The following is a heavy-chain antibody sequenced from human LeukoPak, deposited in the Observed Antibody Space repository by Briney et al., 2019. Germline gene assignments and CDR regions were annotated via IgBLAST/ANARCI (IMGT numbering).Heavy chain of an antibody. CDR2: IYYSGST. CDR1: GGSISSSSYY. J-gene: IGHJ4*02. Sequence: SETLSLTCTVSGGSISSSSYYWGWIRQPPGKGLEWTGSIYYSGSTYYNPSLKSRVTISVDTSENQFSLKLSSVTAADTAVYYCARGATGDPIDYWGQGTLVTVSS. D-gene: IGHD7-27*01. CDR3: ARGATGDPIDY. V-gene: IGHV4-39*01.